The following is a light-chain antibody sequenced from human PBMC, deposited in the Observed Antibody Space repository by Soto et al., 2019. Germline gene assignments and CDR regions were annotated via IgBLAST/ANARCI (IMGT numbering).Light chain of an antibody. Sequence: QSVLTQPPSVSAAPGQTVTISCSGSNSNIGTKNVCWYQQLPGTAPKLLIYDNIKRPSGIPDRFSASKSGTSATLAITGLQTGDEADYYCGTWDSSLSGGVFGGGTKPPS. CDR1: NSNIGTKN. V-gene: IGLV1-51*01. CDR2: DNI. CDR3: GTWDSSLSGGV. J-gene: IGLJ2*01.